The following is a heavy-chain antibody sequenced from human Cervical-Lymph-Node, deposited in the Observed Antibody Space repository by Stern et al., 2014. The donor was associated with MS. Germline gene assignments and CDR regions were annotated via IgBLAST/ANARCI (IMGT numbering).Heavy chain of an antibody. J-gene: IGHJ4*02. Sequence: EMQLVESGGGLVQPGGSLRLSCAASGFTFSSYAMNWVRPAPGKGLEWVSMIINNGGSTSYADSVKGRFTISSDKSRNTVYLQMNSLRVEDTAIYYCAKGDSSGWYNTFDYWGQGTLVTVSS. CDR2: IINNGGST. CDR1: GFTFSSYA. V-gene: IGHV3-23*04. D-gene: IGHD6-19*01. CDR3: AKGDSSGWYNTFDY.